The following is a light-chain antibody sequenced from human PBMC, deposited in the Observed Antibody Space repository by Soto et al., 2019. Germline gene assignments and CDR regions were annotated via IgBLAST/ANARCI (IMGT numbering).Light chain of an antibody. V-gene: IGKV1-5*02. CDR3: QETNYHT. Sequence: EIQMTQSASTLSASVGDSVTVICRASQSVSGWLAWYQQKPGEAPKLLIYDASALPRGVPSRFSGSGSGTKFTLTIASLQPDDFATYYCQETNYHTFGQGTRLEIK. J-gene: IGKJ5*01. CDR1: QSVSGW. CDR2: DAS.